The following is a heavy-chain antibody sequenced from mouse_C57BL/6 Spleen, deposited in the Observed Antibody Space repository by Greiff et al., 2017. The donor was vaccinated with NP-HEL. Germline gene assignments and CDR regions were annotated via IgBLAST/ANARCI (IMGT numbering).Heavy chain of an antibody. D-gene: IGHD2-4*01. Sequence: QVQLKQPGAELVKPGASVKMSCKASGYTFTSYWITWVKQRPGQGLEWIGDIYPGSGSTNYNEKFKSKATLTVDTSSSTAYMQLSSLTSEDSAVYYCARGGYDYDDGVYAMDYWGQGTSVTVSS. CDR3: ARGGYDYDDGVYAMDY. CDR1: GYTFTSYW. J-gene: IGHJ4*01. CDR2: IYPGSGST. V-gene: IGHV1-55*01.